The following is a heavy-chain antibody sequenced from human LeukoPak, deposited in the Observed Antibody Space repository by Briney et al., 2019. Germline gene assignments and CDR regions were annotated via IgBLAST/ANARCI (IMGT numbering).Heavy chain of an antibody. CDR3: ARDAPVISFDL. CDR2: IYYSGST. CDR1: GGSISSSSYY. J-gene: IGHJ2*01. V-gene: IGHV4-39*07. Sequence: PSETLSLTCTVSGGSISSSSYYWGWIRQPPGKGLEWIGSIYYSGSTYYNPSLKSRVTISVDTSKNQFSLKLSSVTAADTAVYYCARDAPVISFDLWGRGTLVTVSS.